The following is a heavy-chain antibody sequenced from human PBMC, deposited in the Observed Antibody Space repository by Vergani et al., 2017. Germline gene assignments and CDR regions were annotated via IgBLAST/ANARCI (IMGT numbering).Heavy chain of an antibody. Sequence: QVQLQESGPGLVKPSQTLSLTCTVSGGSISSGSYYWSWIRQPAGKGLEWIGRIYTSGSTNYNPSLKSRVTISVDTSKNQFSLKLSSVTAADTAVYYCARVTALGLPGYWFDPWGQGTLVTVSS. CDR3: ARVTALGLPGYWFDP. V-gene: IGHV4-61*02. CDR1: GGSISSGSYY. J-gene: IGHJ5*02. D-gene: IGHD2-15*01. CDR2: IYTSGST.